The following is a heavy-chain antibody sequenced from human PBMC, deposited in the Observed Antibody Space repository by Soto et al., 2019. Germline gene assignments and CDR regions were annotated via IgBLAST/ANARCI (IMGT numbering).Heavy chain of an antibody. V-gene: IGHV3-23*01. CDR3: AKIGVFRNGYLCYTRGDY. D-gene: IGHD3-16*02. Sequence: QLLESGGGLVQPGGSLRLSCAASGSTFSKYFMSWVRQAPGRGLEWVSSISSSGDDTYYADSVKGRFTMSRDNFKNTLSLQMNTLRADDTAVYYCAKIGVFRNGYLCYTRGDYWGQGTLVTVSS. CDR1: GSTFSKYF. J-gene: IGHJ4*02. CDR2: ISSSGDDT.